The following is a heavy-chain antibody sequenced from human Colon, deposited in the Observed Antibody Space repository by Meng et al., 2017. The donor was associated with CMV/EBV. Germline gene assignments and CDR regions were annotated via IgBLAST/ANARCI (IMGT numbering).Heavy chain of an antibody. CDR3: ARVGPPGIAAGGNFEY. D-gene: IGHD6-13*01. Sequence: ASVKVSCKASGYTFTSYGISWVRQAPGQGLEWMGWISAYNGNTNYAQKLQGRVTMTTDTSTSTAYMELRSLRSDDTAVYYCARVGPPGIAAGGNFEYWGQGTLVTVSS. CDR1: GYTFTSYG. J-gene: IGHJ4*02. CDR2: ISAYNGNT. V-gene: IGHV1-18*01.